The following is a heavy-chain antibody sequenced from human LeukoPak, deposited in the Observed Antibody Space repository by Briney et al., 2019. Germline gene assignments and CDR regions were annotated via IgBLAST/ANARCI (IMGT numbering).Heavy chain of an antibody. D-gene: IGHD4-23*01. J-gene: IGHJ4*02. CDR2: IKQDGSEK. V-gene: IGHV3-7*01. Sequence: GGSLRLSCAASGFTFSSYWMSWVRQAPGKGLEWVANIKQDGSEKYYVDSVKGRFTISRDNAKNSLYLQMNSLRAEDTAVYYCARDGSYVDYGGLDYWGQGTLVTVSS. CDR1: GFTFSSYW. CDR3: ARDGSYVDYGGLDY.